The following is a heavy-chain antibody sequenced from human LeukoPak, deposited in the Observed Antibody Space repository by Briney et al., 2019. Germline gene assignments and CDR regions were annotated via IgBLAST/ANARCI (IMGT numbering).Heavy chain of an antibody. D-gene: IGHD1-26*01. CDR2: INAGNGNT. J-gene: IGHJ6*03. V-gene: IGHV1-3*03. CDR1: GYTFTSYA. Sequence: VASVKVSCKASGYTFTSYAMHWVRQAPGQRLEWMGWINAGNGNTKYSQEFQGRVTITRDTSASTAYMELSSLRSEDTAVYYCAFSSYYLQGNYYYMDVWGKGTTVTVSS. CDR3: AFSSYYLQGNYYYMDV.